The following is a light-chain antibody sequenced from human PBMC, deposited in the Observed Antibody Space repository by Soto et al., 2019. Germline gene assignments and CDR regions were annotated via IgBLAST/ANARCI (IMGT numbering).Light chain of an antibody. CDR3: QYYSSSSP. CDR1: QSVSSSY. J-gene: IGKJ2*01. Sequence: EIVLTQSPGTLSLSPGERATLSCRASQSVSSSYFAWYQQKPGQAPRLLIYGASSRATGLPDRFSGSGSGTFSTIIISRLEADDSAVYYYQYYSSSSPFGQGTKLEIK. CDR2: GAS. V-gene: IGKV3-20*01.